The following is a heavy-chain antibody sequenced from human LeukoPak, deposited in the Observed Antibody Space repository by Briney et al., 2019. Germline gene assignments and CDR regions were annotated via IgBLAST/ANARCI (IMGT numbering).Heavy chain of an antibody. CDR1: GFTFSSYE. J-gene: IGHJ4*02. D-gene: IGHD6-19*01. V-gene: IGHV3-48*03. CDR3: ARVEGTGSGWPFDY. Sequence: GGSLRLSCAASGFTFSSYEMNWVRQAPGKGLEWVSYISSSGSTIYYADSVKGRFTISRDNSKNTLYLQMNSLRAEDTAVYYCARVEGTGSGWPFDYWGQGTLVTVSS. CDR2: ISSSGSTI.